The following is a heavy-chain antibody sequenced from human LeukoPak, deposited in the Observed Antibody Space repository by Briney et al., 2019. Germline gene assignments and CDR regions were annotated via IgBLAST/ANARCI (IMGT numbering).Heavy chain of an antibody. J-gene: IGHJ6*02. D-gene: IGHD2-21*02. Sequence: GGSLRLSCAASGFTFSNYAIHCVRQAPGKGLEWVAVIAYDGSSTVYADSVKGRFTISRDNSKNTLYLQMNSLRTEDTAAYYCARGASTAAKYGMDVWGRGTAVTVSS. CDR3: ARGASTAAKYGMDV. CDR1: GFTFSNYA. V-gene: IGHV3-30*04. CDR2: IAYDGSST.